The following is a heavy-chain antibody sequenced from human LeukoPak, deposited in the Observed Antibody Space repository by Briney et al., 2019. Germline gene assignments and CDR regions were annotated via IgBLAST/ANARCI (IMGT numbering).Heavy chain of an antibody. Sequence: GGSLRLSCAASGFTVSSNYMSWVRQAPGKGLEWVSVIYSGGSTYYADSVKGRFTISRDNSKNTLYLQMNSLRAEDTAVYYCARVRIVVVVAIHSGYFDYWGQGTLVTVSS. V-gene: IGHV3-66*01. J-gene: IGHJ4*02. D-gene: IGHD2-15*01. CDR2: IYSGGST. CDR1: GFTVSSNY. CDR3: ARVRIVVVVAIHSGYFDY.